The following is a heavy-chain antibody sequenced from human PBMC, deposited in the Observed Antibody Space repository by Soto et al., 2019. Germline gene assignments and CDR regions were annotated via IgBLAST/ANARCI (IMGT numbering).Heavy chain of an antibody. D-gene: IGHD3-3*01. CDR1: GGSISSSSYY. J-gene: IGHJ4*02. CDR2: IYYSGST. CDR3: ASVTYYDFWSGYYTGYFDY. V-gene: IGHV4-39*01. Sequence: SETLSLTCTVSGGSISSSSYYWGWIRQPPGKGLEWIGSIYYSGSTYYNPSLKSRVTISVDTSKNQFSLELSSVTAADTAVYYCASVTYYDFWSGYYTGYFDYWGQGTLVTVSS.